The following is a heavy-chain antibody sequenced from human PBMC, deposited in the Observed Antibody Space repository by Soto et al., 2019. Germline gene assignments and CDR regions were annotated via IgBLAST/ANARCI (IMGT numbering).Heavy chain of an antibody. CDR1: GYTSTSYG. D-gene: IGHD3-10*01. CDR3: ARDTMVTTTWVDP. Sequence: QVQLEQSGAEVKKPGASVKVSCKASGYTSTSYGISWVRQAPGQGLEWMGWFSVHNGNTDYAQKLQGRVTMTADTSTSTAYMELRSLRSDDTAVYYCARDTMVTTTWVDPWGQGTLVTVSS. V-gene: IGHV1-18*01. J-gene: IGHJ5*02. CDR2: FSVHNGNT.